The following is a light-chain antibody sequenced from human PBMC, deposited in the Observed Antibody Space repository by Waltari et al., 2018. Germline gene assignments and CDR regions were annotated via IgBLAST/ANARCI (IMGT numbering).Light chain of an antibody. CDR2: YNN. Sequence: QSVLTQAPSASGTPGPRVIISCSGSSSNIGNNPVKWYQQVPGTAPKILLFYNNQRPSGIPDRLSGSKSGTSASLAISGLQSEDEADYYCASWDGGLNGFVFGGGTRLSVL. V-gene: IGLV1-44*01. CDR1: SSNIGNNP. CDR3: ASWDGGLNGFV. J-gene: IGLJ3*02.